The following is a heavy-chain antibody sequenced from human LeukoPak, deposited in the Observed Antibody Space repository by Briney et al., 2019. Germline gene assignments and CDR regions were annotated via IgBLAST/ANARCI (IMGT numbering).Heavy chain of an antibody. D-gene: IGHD3-22*01. CDR2: IRDKANSDTT. V-gene: IGHV3-72*01. Sequence: GSLRLSCAASGLTFSDHYMDWVRQAPGKGLEWVGRIRDKANSDTTEYAASVKGRFTISRDDSKNSLFLQIHSLKTEDTAVYYCARLMRSRGSVFDVWGQGTVVTVSS. CDR3: ARLMRSRGSVFDV. CDR1: GLTFSDHY. J-gene: IGHJ3*01.